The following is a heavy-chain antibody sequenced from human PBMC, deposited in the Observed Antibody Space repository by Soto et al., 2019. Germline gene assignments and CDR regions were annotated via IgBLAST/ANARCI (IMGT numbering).Heavy chain of an antibody. CDR1: GYSFTSYW. V-gene: IGHV5-10-1*01. J-gene: IGHJ3*02. D-gene: IGHD3-22*01. CDR3: ARPLGYYYDSSGYYDAFDI. CDR2: IDPSDSYT. Sequence: LKISCKGSGYSFTSYWISWVRQMPGKGLEWMGRIDPSDSYTNYSPSFQGHVTISADKSISTAYLQWSSLKASDTAMYYCARPLGYYYDSSGYYDAFDIWGQGTMVTV.